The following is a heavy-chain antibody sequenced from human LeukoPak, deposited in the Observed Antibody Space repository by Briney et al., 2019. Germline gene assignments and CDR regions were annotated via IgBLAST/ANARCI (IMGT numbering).Heavy chain of an antibody. CDR3: AAGNSYGYHSLGY. J-gene: IGHJ4*02. CDR1: GYTFTGYY. Sequence: ASVKVSCKASGYTFTGYYMHWVRQAPGQGLEWMGWINPNSGGTNYAQKFQGWVTMTRDTSISTAYMELSRLRSDDTAVYYCAAGNSYGYHSLGYWGQGTLVTVSS. D-gene: IGHD5-18*01. V-gene: IGHV1-2*04. CDR2: INPNSGGT.